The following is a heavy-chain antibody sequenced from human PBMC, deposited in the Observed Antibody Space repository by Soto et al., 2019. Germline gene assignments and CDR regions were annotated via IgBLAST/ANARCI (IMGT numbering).Heavy chain of an antibody. CDR1: GFTFSSYS. CDR3: ARDPTLDYDFWSGTRDY. Sequence: EVQLVESGGGLVKPGGSLRLSCAASGFTFSSYSMNWVRQAPGKGLEWVSSISSSSSFIYYADSVKGRFTISRDNAKNSLYLQMNSLRAEDTAVYYCARDPTLDYDFWSGTRDYWGKGTLVTVSS. J-gene: IGHJ4*02. CDR2: ISSSSSFI. V-gene: IGHV3-21*01. D-gene: IGHD3-3*01.